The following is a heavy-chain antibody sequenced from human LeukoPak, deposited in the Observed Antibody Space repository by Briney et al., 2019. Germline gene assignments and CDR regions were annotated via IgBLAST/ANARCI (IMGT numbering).Heavy chain of an antibody. CDR1: GFTFSSYA. Sequence: GGSLRLSCAASGFTFSSYAMHWVRQAPGKGLEWVAVISYDGSNKYYADSVKGRFTISRDNSKNTLYLQMNSLRAEDTAVYYCAKEAAVTDAFDIWGQGTMVTVSS. D-gene: IGHD4-17*01. V-gene: IGHV3-30-3*01. J-gene: IGHJ3*02. CDR3: AKEAAVTDAFDI. CDR2: ISYDGSNK.